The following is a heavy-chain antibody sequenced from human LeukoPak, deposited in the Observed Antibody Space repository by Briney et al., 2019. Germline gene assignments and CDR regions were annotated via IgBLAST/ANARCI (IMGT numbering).Heavy chain of an antibody. Sequence: SVKVSCKASGGTFSSYAISWVRQAPGQGLEWMGGIIPIFGTANYAQKFQGRVTMTRDMSTSTVYMELSSLRSEDTAVYYCARDSYPSFYGSGSYLTDYYYMDVWGKGTTVTVSS. J-gene: IGHJ6*03. CDR2: IIPIFGTA. CDR1: GGTFSSYA. D-gene: IGHD3-10*01. CDR3: ARDSYPSFYGSGSYLTDYYYMDV. V-gene: IGHV1-69*05.